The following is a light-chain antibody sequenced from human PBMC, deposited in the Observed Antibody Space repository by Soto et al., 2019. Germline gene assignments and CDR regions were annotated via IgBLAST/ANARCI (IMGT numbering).Light chain of an antibody. CDR3: QQRSNWPST. J-gene: IGKJ4*01. CDR1: QSVRGY. CDR2: DAS. Sequence: EIVLTQSPATLSLSPGNRATLSCRASQSVRGYLAWYQQKPGQAPRLLIYDASNRATGIPARFSGSGSGTDFPLTITSLEPEDFAVYYCQQRSNWPSTFGGGTKVEI. V-gene: IGKV3-11*01.